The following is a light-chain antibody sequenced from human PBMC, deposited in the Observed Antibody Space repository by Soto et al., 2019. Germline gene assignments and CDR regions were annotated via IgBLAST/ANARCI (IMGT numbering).Light chain of an antibody. CDR2: GNS. CDR3: AGWDDSLNGPV. V-gene: IGLV1-40*01. J-gene: IGLJ2*01. CDR1: SSNIGAGYD. Sequence: QSVLTQPPSVSGAPGQRVTISCTGSSSNIGAGYDVHWYQQLPGTAPKLLIYGNSNRPSGVPDRFSGSKSGTSASLAITGLQAEDEADYYCAGWDDSLNGPVFGGGTKVTVL.